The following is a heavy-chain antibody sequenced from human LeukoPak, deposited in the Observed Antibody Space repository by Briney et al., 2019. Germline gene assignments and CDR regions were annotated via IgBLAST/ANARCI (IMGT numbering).Heavy chain of an antibody. J-gene: IGHJ5*02. V-gene: IGHV4-39*07. CDR2: INHSGST. CDR1: GGSISSSSYY. D-gene: IGHD3-10*01. Sequence: SETLSLTCTVSGGSISSSSYYWSWIRQPPGKGLEWIGEINHSGSTNYNPSLKSRVTISVDTSKNQFSLKLSSVTAADTAVYYCARRGPPRTLLRGVKSGWFDPWGQGTLVTVSS. CDR3: ARRGPPRTLLRGVKSGWFDP.